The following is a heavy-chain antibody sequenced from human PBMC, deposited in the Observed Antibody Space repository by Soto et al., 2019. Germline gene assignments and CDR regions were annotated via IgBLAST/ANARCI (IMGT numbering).Heavy chain of an antibody. V-gene: IGHV3-30-3*01. D-gene: IGHD6-19*01. CDR3: ARDAAVAGKSYYYYGMDV. CDR1: GFTFSSYA. CDR2: ISYDGSNK. J-gene: IGHJ6*02. Sequence: PGGSLRLSCAASGFTFSSYAMHWVRQAPGKGLEWVAVISYDGSNKYYADSVKGRFTISRDNSKNTLYLQMNSLRAEDTAVYYCARDAAVAGKSYYYYGMDVWGQGT.